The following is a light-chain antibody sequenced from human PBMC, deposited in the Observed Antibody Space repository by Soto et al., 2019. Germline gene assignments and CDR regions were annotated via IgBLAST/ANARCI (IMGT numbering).Light chain of an antibody. CDR2: SSS. J-gene: IGLJ2*01. CDR1: NSNIGTTT. Sequence: QSVLTQPPSASGAPGQRVTISCSGSNSNIGTTTVNWYQHVPGTVPKLLIYSSSQRPSGVPDRFSGSRSGTSASLAISGLQSEDEADYYCAAWDDSLKAVVFGGGTKLTVL. V-gene: IGLV1-44*01. CDR3: AAWDDSLKAVV.